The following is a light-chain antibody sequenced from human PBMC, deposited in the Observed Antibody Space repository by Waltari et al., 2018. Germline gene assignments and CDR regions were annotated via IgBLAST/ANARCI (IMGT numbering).Light chain of an antibody. CDR2: GAS. J-gene: IGKJ1*01. V-gene: IGKV3-15*01. Sequence: EIVMTQSPATLSVSPGERTTLSCRPSQAVNSNLAWYQQNPAQAPRLPIYGASTRATGIPARFSGSGSGTDFHLTISSLQSEAFAVYYCQQYNNWPRTFGQGTKVEIK. CDR3: QQYNNWPRT. CDR1: QAVNSN.